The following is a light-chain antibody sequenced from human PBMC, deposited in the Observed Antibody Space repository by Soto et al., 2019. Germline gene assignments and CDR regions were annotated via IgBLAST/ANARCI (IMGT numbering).Light chain of an antibody. V-gene: IGKV3-20*01. J-gene: IGKJ1*01. Sequence: EIVLTQSPGTLSLSPGERATLSCRASQSVSSNYLAWYQRKPGQAPRLLIYGASSRAIDIPNRFSGSGSGTXXXXXXXRLEPEDFAVYYCQQYGSSPPTFGQGTKVEI. CDR1: QSVSSNY. CDR3: QQYGSSPPT. CDR2: GAS.